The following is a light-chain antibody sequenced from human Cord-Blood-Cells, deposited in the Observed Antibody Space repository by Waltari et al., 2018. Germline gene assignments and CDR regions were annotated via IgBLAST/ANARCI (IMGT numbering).Light chain of an antibody. CDR3: QSYDSSNHWV. CDR2: EDN. V-gene: IGLV6-57*01. J-gene: IGLJ3*02. Sequence: NFMLTQPHSVSEFPGKTVTISCTRSSGSIASNYVQWYQQRPGSSPTTVHYEDNKRPSGVPDRFSGSIDSSSSSASLTISGLKTEYEADYYCQSYDSSNHWVFGGGTKLTVL. CDR1: SGSIASNY.